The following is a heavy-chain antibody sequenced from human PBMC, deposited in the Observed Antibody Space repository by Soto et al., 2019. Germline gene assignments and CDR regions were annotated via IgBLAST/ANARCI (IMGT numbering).Heavy chain of an antibody. V-gene: IGHV3-53*04. CDR3: ARDRGYGEFDY. J-gene: IGHJ4*02. D-gene: IGHD6-13*01. CDR1: GFTVRSNY. Sequence: EVQLVESGGGLVQPGGSLRLSCAASGFTVRSNYMNWVRQAPGKGLEWVSVIYSGGTTYYADSVKGRFPISRHNAKDTLFLQMNSLRAEDTAVYDGARDRGYGEFDYWGQGTLVTVSS. CDR2: IYSGGTT.